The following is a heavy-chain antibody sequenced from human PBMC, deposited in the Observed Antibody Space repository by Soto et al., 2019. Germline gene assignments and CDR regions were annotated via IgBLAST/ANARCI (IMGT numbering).Heavy chain of an antibody. Sequence: GGSLRLSCAASGFTFSSYAMSWVRQAPGKGLKWFSAFSGSGGSTYYADSVKCRFTISRDNSKNTLYLQMNSLRAEDTAVYYCAKDREDTMIVVVISLYAFDIWGQGTMVTVSS. D-gene: IGHD3-22*01. CDR3: AKDREDTMIVVVISLYAFDI. CDR1: GFTFSSYA. V-gene: IGHV3-23*01. CDR2: FSGSGGST. J-gene: IGHJ3*02.